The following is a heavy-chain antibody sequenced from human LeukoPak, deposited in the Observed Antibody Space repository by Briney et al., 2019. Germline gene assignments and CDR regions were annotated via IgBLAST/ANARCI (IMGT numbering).Heavy chain of an antibody. CDR3: ASLARYYDILTGSLDY. D-gene: IGHD3-9*01. V-gene: IGHV4-39*01. J-gene: IGHJ4*02. Sequence: PSETLSLTCTDSGGSISSSSYYWGWIRQPPGKGLEWIGSIYYSGSTYYNPSLKSRVTISVDTSKNQFSLKLSSVTAADTAVYYCASLARYYDILTGSLDYWGQGTLVTVSS. CDR1: GGSISSSSYY. CDR2: IYYSGST.